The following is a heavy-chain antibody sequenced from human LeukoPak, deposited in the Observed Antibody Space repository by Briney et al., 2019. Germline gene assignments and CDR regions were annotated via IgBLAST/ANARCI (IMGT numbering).Heavy chain of an antibody. J-gene: IGHJ1*01. Sequence: SETLSLTCTVSGGSISTYYWSWIRQTPEKGLEWIGHMYYSGSISYNPSLKSRATISVDTSKNQFSLKLTSVTAADTAVYYCASVRHSSSWEFQHWGQGTLVTVSS. D-gene: IGHD6-13*01. CDR1: GGSISTYY. V-gene: IGHV4-59*12. CDR3: ASVRHSSSWEFQH. CDR2: MYYSGSI.